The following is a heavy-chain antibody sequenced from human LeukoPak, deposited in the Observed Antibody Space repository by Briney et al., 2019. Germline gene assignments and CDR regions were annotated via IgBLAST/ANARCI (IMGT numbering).Heavy chain of an antibody. CDR2: ISGRGGST. CDR3: AKDLVDTAMVTFFYYDSSGEPLDY. D-gene: IGHD5-18*01. CDR1: GFTFSSYA. V-gene: IGHV3-23*01. J-gene: IGHJ4*02. Sequence: GGSLRLSCAASGFTFSSYAMSWVRQAPGKGLEWVSAISGRGGSTYYADSVKGRFTISRDNSKNTLYLQMNSLRAEDTAVYYCAKDLVDTAMVTFFYYDSSGEPLDYWGQGTLVTVSS.